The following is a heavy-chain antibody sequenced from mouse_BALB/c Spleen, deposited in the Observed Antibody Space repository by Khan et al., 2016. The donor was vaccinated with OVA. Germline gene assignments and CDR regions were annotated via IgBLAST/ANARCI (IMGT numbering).Heavy chain of an antibody. J-gene: IGHJ4*01. CDR1: GFSFTDYY. V-gene: IGHV7-3*02. CDR2: IRNEANGYTI. CDR3: ASAIYYGYLNAMDY. D-gene: IGHD2-2*01. Sequence: EVELVESGGGLVQPGGSLRLSCATSGFSFTDYYMTWVRQPPGKALEWLAFIRNEANGYTIEYTASVKGRFTISRDNSQSILYLQMNILRAEDNDTYYGASAIYYGYLNAMDYWGHGTSFIVSS.